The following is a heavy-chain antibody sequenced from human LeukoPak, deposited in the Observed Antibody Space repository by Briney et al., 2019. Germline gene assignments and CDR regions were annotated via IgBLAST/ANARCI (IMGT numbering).Heavy chain of an antibody. CDR2: IYYTGST. Sequence: SETLSLTCTVSGDSVSSTTYYWGWIRQPPGKGLEWIGSIYYTGSTYYNPSLKSRVTISVDTSKNQFSLKLSSVTAADTAVYYCARTVWFGDLSPSGFDYWGQGTLVTVSS. CDR3: ARTVWFGDLSPSGFDY. D-gene: IGHD3-10*01. CDR1: GDSVSSTTYY. J-gene: IGHJ4*02. V-gene: IGHV4-39*01.